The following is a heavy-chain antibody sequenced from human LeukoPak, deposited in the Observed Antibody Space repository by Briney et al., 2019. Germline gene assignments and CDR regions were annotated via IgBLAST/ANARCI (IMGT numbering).Heavy chain of an antibody. CDR1: GYTFTSYD. CDR2: INPNSGNT. J-gene: IGHJ4*02. CDR3: ARDDSSGYSKDDY. Sequence: ASVKVSCTASGYTFTSYDINWVRQATGQGLEWMGWINPNSGNTGYAQKFQGRVTMTRNTSISTAYMELSSLRSEDTAVYYCARDDSSGYSKDDYWGQGTLVTVSS. D-gene: IGHD3-22*01. V-gene: IGHV1-8*01.